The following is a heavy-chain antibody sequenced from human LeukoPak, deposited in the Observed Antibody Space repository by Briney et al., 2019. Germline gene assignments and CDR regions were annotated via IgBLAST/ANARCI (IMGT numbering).Heavy chain of an antibody. D-gene: IGHD3-16*01. CDR1: GGSFSGYY. V-gene: IGHV4-34*01. J-gene: IGHJ6*03. Sequence: SETLSLTCAVYGGSFSGYYWNWLRQPPGKGGEWIGEVNHSGSTNYNPSLQGRVTISVDTSKNRFSLKLNSVTAADTAVYYCARGQYVDDYYYHYYYMDVWGQGTTLTVSS. CDR2: VNHSGST. CDR3: ARGQYVDDYYYHYYYMDV.